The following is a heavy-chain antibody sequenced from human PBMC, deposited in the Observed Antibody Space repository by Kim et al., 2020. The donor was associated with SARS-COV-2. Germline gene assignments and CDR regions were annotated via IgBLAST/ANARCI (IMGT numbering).Heavy chain of an antibody. D-gene: IGHD4-17*01. J-gene: IGHJ4*02. V-gene: IGHV3-21*01. Sequence: ADSVKGRFTISRDNAKNSLYLQMNSLRAEDTAVYYCARGTTVVTPYYFDYWGQGTLVTVSS. CDR3: ARGTTVVTPYYFDY.